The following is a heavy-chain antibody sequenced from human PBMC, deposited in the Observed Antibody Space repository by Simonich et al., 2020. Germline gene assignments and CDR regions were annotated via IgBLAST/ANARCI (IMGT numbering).Heavy chain of an antibody. Sequence: EVQLVESGGGLVKPGGSLRLSCAASGFTFSSYSMNWVRQAPGEGLGLVSSISSSISYIYYADSVKGRFTISRDNAKNSLYLQMNSLRAEDTAVYYCARKRFLEWFFDYWGQGTLVTVSS. J-gene: IGHJ4*02. CDR2: ISSSISYI. D-gene: IGHD3-3*01. V-gene: IGHV3-21*01. CDR3: ARKRFLEWFFDY. CDR1: GFTFSSYS.